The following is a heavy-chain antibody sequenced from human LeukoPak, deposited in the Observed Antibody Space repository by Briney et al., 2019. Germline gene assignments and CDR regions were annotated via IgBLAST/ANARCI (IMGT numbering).Heavy chain of an antibody. CDR1: GFTFSSYW. CDR3: ARLAGGQLNYYYGMDV. D-gene: IGHD6-19*01. CDR2: INSDGSST. Sequence: GGSLRLSCAASGFTFSSYWMHWVRQAPGKGLVWVSRINSDGSSTSYADSVKGRFTISRDNAKNTLYLQMNSLRAEDTAVYYCARLAGGQLNYYYGMDVWGQGTTVTVSS. J-gene: IGHJ6*02. V-gene: IGHV3-74*01.